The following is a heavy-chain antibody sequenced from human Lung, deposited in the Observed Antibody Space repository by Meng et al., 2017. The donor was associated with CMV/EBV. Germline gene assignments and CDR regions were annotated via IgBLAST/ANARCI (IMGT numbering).Heavy chain of an antibody. J-gene: IGHJ4*02. D-gene: IGHD6-19*01. Sequence: SGDSVSSDSAAWTWIRQSPSRGLEWPGKTYYRSKWYNDYAESVKGRITIYADTSKNQFSLQLISVTPEDTAVYYCAGGGGYTSGWYDYWGQGTLVTVSS. CDR2: TYYRSKWYN. V-gene: IGHV6-1*01. CDR3: AGGGGYTSGWYDY. CDR1: GDSVSSDSAA.